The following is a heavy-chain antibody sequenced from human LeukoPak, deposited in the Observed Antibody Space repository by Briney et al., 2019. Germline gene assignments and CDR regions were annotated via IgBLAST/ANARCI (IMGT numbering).Heavy chain of an antibody. D-gene: IGHD3-3*01. CDR2: IYHSGSP. CDR3: ARPISSQGYFGVVID. V-gene: IGHV4-38-2*02. J-gene: IGHJ4*02. Sequence: PGGSLRLSCTASGLTFSTSGFNWVRQPPGKGLEWIGNIYHSGSPYYNPSLKSRVTISVDTSKNQFSLKLSSVTAADTAVYYCARPISSQGYFGVVIDWGQGTLVTVSS. CDR1: GLTFSTSGF.